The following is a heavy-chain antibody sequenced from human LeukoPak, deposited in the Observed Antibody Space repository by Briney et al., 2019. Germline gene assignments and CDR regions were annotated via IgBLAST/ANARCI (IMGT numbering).Heavy chain of an antibody. V-gene: IGHV4-4*07. CDR3: ARGPRYGDYVDY. D-gene: IGHD4-17*01. J-gene: IGHJ4*02. CDR1: GGSISSYY. CDR2: IYTSGST. Sequence: SETLSLTCTVSGGSISSYYWSWIRQPAGKGLEWIGRIYTSGSTNYNPSLKSRVTMSEDTSKNQFSLKLSSVTAADTAVYYCARGPRYGDYVDYWGQGTLVTVSS.